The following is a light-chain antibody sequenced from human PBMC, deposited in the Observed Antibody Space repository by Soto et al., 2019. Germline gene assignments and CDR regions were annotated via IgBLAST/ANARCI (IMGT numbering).Light chain of an antibody. J-gene: IGLJ2*01. CDR1: SSDVGAYNY. Sequence: QSALTQPPSASGSPGQSVTISCTGTSSDVGAYNYVSWYQQHPGKAPRLMIYEVNKRPSGVPDRFSGSKSGNTASLTVSGLQADDEADYYCASYAGRDTVLFGGGTELTVL. CDR2: EVN. V-gene: IGLV2-8*01. CDR3: ASYAGRDTVL.